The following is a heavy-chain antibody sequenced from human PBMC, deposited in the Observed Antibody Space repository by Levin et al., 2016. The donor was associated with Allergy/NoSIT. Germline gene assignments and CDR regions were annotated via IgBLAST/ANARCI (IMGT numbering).Heavy chain of an antibody. CDR2: IWYDGSNK. D-gene: IGHD3-3*01. V-gene: IGHV3-33*01. CDR3: ARDRDQRFLEWLFGY. J-gene: IGHJ4*02. CDR1: GFTFSSYG. Sequence: GESLKISCAASGFTFSSYGMHWVRQAPGKGLEWVAVIWYDGSNKYYADSVKGRFTISRDNSKNTLYLQMNSLRAEDTAVYYCARDRDQRFLEWLFGYWGQGTLVTVSS.